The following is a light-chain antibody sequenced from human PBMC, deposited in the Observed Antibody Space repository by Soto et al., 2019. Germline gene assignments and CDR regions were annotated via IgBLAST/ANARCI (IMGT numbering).Light chain of an antibody. V-gene: IGLV1-47*01. CDR2: RNN. CDR3: SAWDDSLSAWV. Sequence: QSVLTQPPSASGTPGQRVTISCSGSNSNLGTNYAYWYEQLPGTAPKLLMYRNNERPSGVTDRFSGSKSGTSASLAISGLLSEDEADYYCSAWDDSLSAWVFGGGTKLTVL. CDR1: NSNLGTNY. J-gene: IGLJ3*02.